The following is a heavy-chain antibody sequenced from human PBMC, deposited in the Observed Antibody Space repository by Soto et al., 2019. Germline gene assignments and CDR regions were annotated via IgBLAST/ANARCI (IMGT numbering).Heavy chain of an antibody. CDR2: INPDGSQK. J-gene: IGHJ4*02. Sequence: GGSLRLSCEASGFAFSSAWMSWVRQSPEKGLDWVATINPDGSQKQYLDSLKGRFTISRDNTKNSLYLQMNNLRADDTAIYYCTKDGHVWAPFDYRGQGTLVTGSS. CDR3: TKDGHVWAPFDY. CDR1: GFAFSSAW. V-gene: IGHV3-7*03. D-gene: IGHD7-27*01.